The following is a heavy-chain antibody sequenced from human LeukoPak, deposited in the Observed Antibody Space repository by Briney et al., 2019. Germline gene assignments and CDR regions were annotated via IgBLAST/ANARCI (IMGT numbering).Heavy chain of an antibody. Sequence: SDTLSLSCAVYGGSFRGYYWSLIRQPPGKGLEWIGEINHSGSTNYNLSRKSRVTISVDTSKNQFSLKLTSVTAADTAVDYGARGKSTHYHCVWVSFSINWFDPWGQGTLVTVPS. CDR2: INHSGST. J-gene: IGHJ5*02. CDR3: ARGKSTHYHCVWVSFSINWFDP. D-gene: IGHD3-16*01. CDR1: GGSFRGYY. V-gene: IGHV4-34*01.